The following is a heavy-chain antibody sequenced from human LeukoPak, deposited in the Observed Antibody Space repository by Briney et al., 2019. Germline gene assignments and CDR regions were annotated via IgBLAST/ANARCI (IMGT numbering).Heavy chain of an antibody. D-gene: IGHD3-9*01. CDR1: GYTRTEFS. CDR2: FDPEVDEI. J-gene: IGHJ4*02. CDR3: ATPRSGSLDLDY. V-gene: IGHV1-24*01. Sequence: ASVKVSCKVSGYTRTEFSIHWVRQAPGKGLEWMGGFDPEVDEIIYARKFQGRVTMTQDTSTLTAYMDLTSLTSEDTAVYYCATPRSGSLDLDYWGQGTLVTVSS.